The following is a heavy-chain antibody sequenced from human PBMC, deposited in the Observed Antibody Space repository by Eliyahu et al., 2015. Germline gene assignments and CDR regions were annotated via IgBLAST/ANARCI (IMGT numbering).Heavy chain of an antibody. J-gene: IGHJ5*02. Sequence: EVQLVESGGGLVQPGGSLXXSCAAXGFPFXXXWMSWVRQAPGKGXEWXANIKQDGSATYYVDSVKGRFTVSRDNAKNSLYLQMNTLRAEDTAVYYCAGVKGDNSPPRGWFDPWGQGTLVTVSS. CDR1: GFPFXXXW. CDR3: AGVKGDNSPPRGWFDP. CDR2: IKQDGSAT. V-gene: IGHV3-7*01. D-gene: IGHD3-10*01.